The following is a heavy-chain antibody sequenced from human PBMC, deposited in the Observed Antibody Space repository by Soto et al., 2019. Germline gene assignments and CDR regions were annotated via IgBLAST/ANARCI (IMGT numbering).Heavy chain of an antibody. CDR3: ARDSRQWLAHYYYYGMDV. CDR1: GGSISSSNW. V-gene: IGHV4-4*02. Sequence: QVQLQESGPGLVKPSGTLSLTCAVSGGSISSSNWWSWVRQPPGKGLEWIGEIYHSGSTNYNPSLKSRVTISVDKSKNQFSLKLSSVTAADTAVYYCARDSRQWLAHYYYYGMDVWGQGTTVTVSS. D-gene: IGHD6-19*01. CDR2: IYHSGST. J-gene: IGHJ6*02.